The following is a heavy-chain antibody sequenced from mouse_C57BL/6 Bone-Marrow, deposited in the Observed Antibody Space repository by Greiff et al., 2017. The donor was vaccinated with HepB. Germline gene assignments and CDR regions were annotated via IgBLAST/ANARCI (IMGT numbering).Heavy chain of an antibody. CDR1: GYTFTSYW. V-gene: IGHV1-52*01. Sequence: QVQLQQPGAELVRPGSSVKLSCKASGYTFTSYWMHWVKQRPIQGLEWIGNIDPSDSETHYNQKFKDKATLTVDKSSSTAYMQLSSLTSEDSAVYYCARGARTTYTFAYWGQGTLVTVSA. CDR3: ARGARTTYTFAY. D-gene: IGHD5-5*01. CDR2: IDPSDSET. J-gene: IGHJ3*01.